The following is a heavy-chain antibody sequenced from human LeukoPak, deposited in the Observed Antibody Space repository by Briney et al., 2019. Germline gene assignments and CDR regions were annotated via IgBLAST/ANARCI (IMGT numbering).Heavy chain of an antibody. Sequence: GGSLRLSCAASGFIFSDYYMSWIRQAPGKGLEWVSYISNSGSIIHYADSLKGRFTISRDNARNSVYLQMNSLRAEDTAVYYCAREHLGVAAADYWGQGTLVTVSS. CDR2: ISNSGSII. CDR1: GFIFSDYY. V-gene: IGHV3-11*04. CDR3: AREHLGVAAADY. D-gene: IGHD6-19*01. J-gene: IGHJ4*02.